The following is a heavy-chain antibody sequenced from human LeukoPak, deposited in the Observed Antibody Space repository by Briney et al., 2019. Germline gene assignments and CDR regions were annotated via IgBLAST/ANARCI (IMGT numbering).Heavy chain of an antibody. CDR1: GGSISSYY. V-gene: IGHV4-59*01. J-gene: IGHJ5*02. CDR2: IYYSGST. Sequence: SETLSLTCTVSGGSISSYYWSWIRQPPGKGLEWIGYIYYSGSTNYNPSLKSRVTISVDTSKNQFSLKLSSVTAADTVVYYCAREGRSFDPWGQGTLVTVSS. CDR3: AREGRSFDP.